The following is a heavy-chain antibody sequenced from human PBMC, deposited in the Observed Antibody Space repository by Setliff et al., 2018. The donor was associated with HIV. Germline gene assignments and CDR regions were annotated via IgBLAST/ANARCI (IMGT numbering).Heavy chain of an antibody. Sequence: PSETLSLTCTVSGGSISSYYWSWIRQSPGKGLEWIGYIYTSRGTNYNHSLRTRVIISVDTSNQFSLKLSSVTAADAAVYYCARSPSYRSSWEYYFDYWGQGILVTVSS. D-gene: IGHD6-13*01. CDR3: ARSPSYRSSWEYYFDY. CDR2: IYTSRGT. V-gene: IGHV4-4*09. CDR1: GGSISSYY. J-gene: IGHJ4*02.